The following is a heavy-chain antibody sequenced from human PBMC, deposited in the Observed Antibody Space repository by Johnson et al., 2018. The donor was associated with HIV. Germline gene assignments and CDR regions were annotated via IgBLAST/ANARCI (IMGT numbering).Heavy chain of an antibody. Sequence: QVQPVESGGGVVQRGGSLRVSCPASGFTFSSYGLSWVRQAPGKGLEWVAVIWYDGSNKYYADSVTGRFTFSRDNAKNSLYLQMNSLTTEDTALYYCVRAFSSGWYPHDAFDIWGQGTMVTVSS. D-gene: IGHD6-19*01. J-gene: IGHJ3*02. CDR3: VRAFSSGWYPHDAFDI. CDR1: GFTFSSYG. CDR2: IWYDGSNK. V-gene: IGHV3-33*08.